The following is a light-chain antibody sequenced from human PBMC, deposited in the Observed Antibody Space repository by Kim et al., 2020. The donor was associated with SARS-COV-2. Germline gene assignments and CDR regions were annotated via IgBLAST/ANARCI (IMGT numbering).Light chain of an antibody. Sequence: ESPRKTASITCSGHKLGDKYTTWYQQKPGQSPVLVIYQDTKRPSGIPERISGFNSGNTATLTISLTQSMDEADYYCQTWDSTYVIFGGGTQLTVL. CDR2: QDT. J-gene: IGLJ2*01. CDR1: KLGDKY. CDR3: QTWDSTYVI. V-gene: IGLV3-1*01.